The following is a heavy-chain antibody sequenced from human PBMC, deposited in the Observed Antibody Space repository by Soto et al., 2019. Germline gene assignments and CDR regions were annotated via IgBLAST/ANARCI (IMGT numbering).Heavy chain of an antibody. CDR3: ARNSRSSRWPFGY. V-gene: IGHV1-69*13. J-gene: IGHJ4*02. Sequence: SVKVSCKASGGTFSSYAISWVRQAPGQGLEWMGGIIPIFGTANYAQKFQGRATITADESTSTAYMELSSLRSEDTAVYYWARNSRSSRWPFGYWGQGTLVNVSS. D-gene: IGHD6-13*01. CDR2: IIPIFGTA. CDR1: GGTFSSYA.